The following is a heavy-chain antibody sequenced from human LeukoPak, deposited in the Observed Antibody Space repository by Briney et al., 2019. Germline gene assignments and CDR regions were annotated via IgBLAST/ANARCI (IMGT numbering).Heavy chain of an antibody. CDR2: ISAYNGNT. Sequence: GASVKVSCKASGYTFTSYGISWVRQAPGQGLEWMGWISAYNGNTNYAQKLQGRVTMTTDTSTSTAYMELRSLRSDDTAVYYCARDRWYYGSGSYNWFDPWGQGTLVTVSS. D-gene: IGHD3-10*01. CDR3: ARDRWYYGSGSYNWFDP. J-gene: IGHJ5*02. CDR1: GYTFTSYG. V-gene: IGHV1-18*01.